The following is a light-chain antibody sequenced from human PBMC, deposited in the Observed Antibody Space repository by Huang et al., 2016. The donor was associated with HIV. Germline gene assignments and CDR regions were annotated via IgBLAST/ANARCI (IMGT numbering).Light chain of an antibody. J-gene: IGKJ1*01. CDR1: QGISKS. Sequence: DIQMTQSPSSLSASVGDRVTIICRASQGISKSLAWYQQKPGKAPKLRLYATSKLESGFPSSFSGSGSGTHYTLTISTLQPEDLATYYCQQYQSVPWTFGQGTKVAI. V-gene: IGKV1-NL1*01. CDR2: ATS. CDR3: QQYQSVPWT.